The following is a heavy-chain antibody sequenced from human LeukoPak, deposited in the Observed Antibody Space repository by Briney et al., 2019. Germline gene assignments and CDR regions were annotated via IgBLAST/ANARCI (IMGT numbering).Heavy chain of an antibody. Sequence: ASVKVSCKASGYTFTSYGISWVRRAPGQGREWRGWMNPNSGNTGYAQKFQGRVTMTRDTSISTAYMELSRLRSDDTAVYYCARDIPSEMATLDYWGQGTLVTVSS. J-gene: IGHJ4*02. CDR3: ARDIPSEMATLDY. V-gene: IGHV1-8*02. CDR1: GYTFTSYG. D-gene: IGHD5-24*01. CDR2: MNPNSGNT.